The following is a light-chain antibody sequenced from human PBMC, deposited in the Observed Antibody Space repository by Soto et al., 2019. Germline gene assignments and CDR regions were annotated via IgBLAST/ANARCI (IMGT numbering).Light chain of an antibody. CDR2: AAS. CDR3: QHYNSYSEA. J-gene: IGKJ1*01. CDR1: QGISSW. V-gene: IGKV1D-16*01. Sequence: DIQMTQSPSSVSASVGDRVTITCRASQGISSWLAWYKQTXGKAPKXXSYAASSLQSGVPSRFRGSGSGTEFTLTISSLKPDDFATYYCQHYNSYSEAFGQGTKVYIK.